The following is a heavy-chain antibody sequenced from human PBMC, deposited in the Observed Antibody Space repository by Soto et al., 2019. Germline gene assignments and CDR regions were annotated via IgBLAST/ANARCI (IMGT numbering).Heavy chain of an antibody. D-gene: IGHD5-18*01. CDR2: SYSGGDT. V-gene: IGHV3-53*01. Sequence: GSLRLSCAASGFTVSSKKMSWVRQAPGKGLEWVSVSYSGGDTYYADSVRGRFTISRDNPKNAPYLQMNTLRADDTAVYYCASHTAMAPYYFDYWGLGTLVTVS. CDR3: ASHTAMAPYYFDY. J-gene: IGHJ4*02. CDR1: GFTVSSKK.